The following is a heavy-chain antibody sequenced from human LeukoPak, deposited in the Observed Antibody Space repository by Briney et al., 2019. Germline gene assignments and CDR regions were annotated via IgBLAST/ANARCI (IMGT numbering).Heavy chain of an antibody. V-gene: IGHV1-46*01. Sequence: GASVKVSCKASGYAFTSYYMHWVRQAPGQGLKWMGLINPSGVSTFYAQRFQGRVTMTRDTSTSTVYMELSSLRSEDTAVYYCARGDLGMATSPPDYWGQGTLVTVSS. CDR3: ARGDLGMATSPPDY. D-gene: IGHD5-24*01. CDR1: GYAFTSYY. CDR2: INPSGVST. J-gene: IGHJ4*02.